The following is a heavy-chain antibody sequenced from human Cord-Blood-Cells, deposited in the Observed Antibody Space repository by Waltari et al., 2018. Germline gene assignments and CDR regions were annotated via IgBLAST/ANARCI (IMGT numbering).Heavy chain of an antibody. D-gene: IGHD3-3*01. CDR3: ARDRGYYDFWSGYDY. Sequence: EVQLVESGGGLVQPGGSLRISCAASGFPVSSNYISWVRLAPGKGLEWVSVIYSGGSTYYADSVKGRFTISRDNSKNTLYLQMNSLRAEDTAVYYCARDRGYYDFWSGYDYWGQGTLVTVSS. CDR2: IYSGGST. V-gene: IGHV3-66*01. CDR1: GFPVSSNY. J-gene: IGHJ4*02.